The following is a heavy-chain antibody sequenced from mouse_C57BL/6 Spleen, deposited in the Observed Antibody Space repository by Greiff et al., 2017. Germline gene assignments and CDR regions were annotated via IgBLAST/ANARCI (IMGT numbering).Heavy chain of an antibody. V-gene: IGHV1-52*01. Sequence: VQLQQPGAELVRPGSSVKLSCKASGYTFTSYWMHWVKQRPIQGLEWIGNIDPSDSETHYNQKFKDKATLTVDKSASTAYMQLSSLTSEDSAVYYCAREGGGYFDYWGQGTTLTVSS. CDR1: GYTFTSYW. J-gene: IGHJ2*01. CDR2: IDPSDSET. CDR3: AREGGGYFDY.